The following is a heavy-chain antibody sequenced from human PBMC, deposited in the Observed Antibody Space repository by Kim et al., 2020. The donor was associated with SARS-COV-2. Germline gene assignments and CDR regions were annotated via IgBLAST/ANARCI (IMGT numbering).Heavy chain of an antibody. J-gene: IGHJ4*02. D-gene: IGHD6-19*01. CDR2: ISNSDSST. CDR3: AKDLSVAVAGAQ. V-gene: IGHV3-23*01. Sequence: GGSLRLSCTVSGFAFRSYAMTWVRQAPRKGLEWVSSISNSDSSTYYADSVKGRFTISRDYSKNTLFLQMNSLSAEDTAVYYCAKDLSVAVAGAQWGQGALVTVSS. CDR1: GFAFRSYA.